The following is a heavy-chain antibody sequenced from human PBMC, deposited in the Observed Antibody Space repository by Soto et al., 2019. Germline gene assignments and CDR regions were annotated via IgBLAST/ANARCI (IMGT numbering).Heavy chain of an antibody. J-gene: IGHJ6*02. D-gene: IGHD2-2*01. CDR1: GGNFSSYA. V-gene: IGHV1-69*01. Sequence: QVQRVQAGAEVKKPGSSVKVSCKASGGNFSSYAISWVRQAPGQGLEWMGGIIPISGTANYAQKVQGRVPITAAQSTSTAYMELSSLRSAATAVYYCARSQGSSTSLEIYYYYYYGMDVWGQGNTVTVSS. CDR2: IIPISGTA. CDR3: ARSQGSSTSLEIYYYYYYGMDV.